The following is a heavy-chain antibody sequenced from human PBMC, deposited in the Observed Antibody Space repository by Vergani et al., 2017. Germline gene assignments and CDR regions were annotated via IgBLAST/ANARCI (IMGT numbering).Heavy chain of an antibody. CDR1: GYTFTAYY. V-gene: IGHV1-46*03. CDR2: ISPDGFST. J-gene: IGHJ4*02. CDR3: ARGPPLTGFFDY. Sequence: QVQLVQSGAEVGKPGASVKIPCKASGYTFTAYYIHWVRQAPEQGLEWVGVISPDGFSTFYAQKFQGRVTITRDTSTSTVYVEVTSLRSDDPAVYYCARGPPLTGFFDYWGEGSLVGVCS. D-gene: IGHD3-9*01.